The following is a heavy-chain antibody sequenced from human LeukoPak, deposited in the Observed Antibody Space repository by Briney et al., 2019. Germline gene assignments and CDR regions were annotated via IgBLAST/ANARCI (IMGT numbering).Heavy chain of an antibody. CDR1: GGSISSYY. CDR2: IYYSGST. CDR3: ARHEVVPAAMEGYDP. Sequence: SETLSLTCTVSGGSISSYYWSLIRQPPGKGLEWIGYIYYSGSTNYNPSLKSRVTISVDTSKNQFSLKLSSVTAADTAVYYCARHEVVPAAMEGYDPWGQGTLVTVSS. J-gene: IGHJ5*02. V-gene: IGHV4-59*08. D-gene: IGHD2-2*01.